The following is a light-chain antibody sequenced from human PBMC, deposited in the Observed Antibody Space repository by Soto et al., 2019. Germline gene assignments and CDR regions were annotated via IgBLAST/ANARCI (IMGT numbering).Light chain of an antibody. CDR1: SCNIGSNT. CDR2: SNN. J-gene: IGLJ2*01. CDR3: AAWDDSLNGLV. V-gene: IGLV1-44*01. Sequence: QSVLTQPPSASGTPGQRVTISCSGSSCNIGSNTVNWYQQLPGTAPKLLIYSNNQRPSGVPDRFSGSKSGTSASLAISGLQSEDEADYYCAAWDDSLNGLVFGGGTKLTVL.